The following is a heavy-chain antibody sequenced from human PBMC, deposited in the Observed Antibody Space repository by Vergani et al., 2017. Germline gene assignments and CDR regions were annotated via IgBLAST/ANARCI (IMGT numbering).Heavy chain of an antibody. CDR1: GGSISSGGYY. Sequence: QVQLQESGPGLVKPSQTLSLTCTVSGGSISSGGYYWSWIRQHPGKGLEWIGYIYYSGSTYYNPSLRSRVTISVDTSKNQFSLKLSSVTAADTAVYYCARTTLAAAAHIFDYWGQGTLVTVSS. CDR3: ARTTLAAAAHIFDY. V-gene: IGHV4-31*03. D-gene: IGHD6-13*01. CDR2: IYYSGST. J-gene: IGHJ4*02.